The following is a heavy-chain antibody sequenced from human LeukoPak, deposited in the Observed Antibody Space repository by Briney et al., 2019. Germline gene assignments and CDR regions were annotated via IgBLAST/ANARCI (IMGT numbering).Heavy chain of an antibody. J-gene: IGHJ3*02. CDR1: GFTFSSYG. Sequence: GESLRLSCAASGFTFSSYGMSWVRQAPGKGLEWVSSISGSGGTTYYADSVKGRFTISRDNSKNTLYLQMNSLRADDTAVYSCAKDPPTVMANAFHIWGKGTMVTVS. CDR2: ISGSGGTT. V-gene: IGHV3-23*01. CDR3: AKDPPTVMANAFHI. D-gene: IGHD5-18*01.